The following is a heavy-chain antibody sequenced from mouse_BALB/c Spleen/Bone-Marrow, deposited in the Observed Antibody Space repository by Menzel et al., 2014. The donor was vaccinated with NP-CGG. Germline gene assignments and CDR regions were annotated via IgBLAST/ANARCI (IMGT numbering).Heavy chain of an antibody. CDR2: INPDSSTI. V-gene: IGHV4-1*02. CDR1: GFDFSRYW. J-gene: IGHJ3*01. CDR3: ARLSYYGRFAY. Sequence: DVMLVESGGGLVQPGGSLKLSCAASGFDFSRYWMSWVRQAPGKGLEWIGEINPDSSTINYTPSLKDKSIISRDNAKNTLYLQTSKVRSEDTALYYCARLSYYGRFAYWGQGTLVTVSA. D-gene: IGHD1-1*01.